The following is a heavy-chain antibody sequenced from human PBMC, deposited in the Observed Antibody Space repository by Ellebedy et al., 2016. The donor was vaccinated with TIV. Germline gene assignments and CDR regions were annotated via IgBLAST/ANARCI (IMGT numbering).Heavy chain of an antibody. CDR3: ARGNVGYFGR. Sequence: SETLSLXXAVYGGSFSGYSWSWFRQPPGKGLEWIGEIYYTGGTNYNPSLKSRVTISVDTSKNQFSLSLSSVTAADTALYYCARGNVGYFGRWGQGTLVTVSS. V-gene: IGHV4-34*01. J-gene: IGHJ4*02. CDR1: GGSFSGYS. CDR2: IYYTGGT. D-gene: IGHD1-26*01.